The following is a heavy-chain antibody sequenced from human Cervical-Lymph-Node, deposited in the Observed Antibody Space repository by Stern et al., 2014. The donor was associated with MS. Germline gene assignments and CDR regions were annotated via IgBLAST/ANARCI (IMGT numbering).Heavy chain of an antibody. D-gene: IGHD1-1*01. J-gene: IGHJ6*02. CDR1: GDTFINFG. V-gene: IGHV1-69*01. CDR2: FIPLFGTT. CDR3: ARDNDDHGMDV. Sequence: VQLVQSGADVKKPGSSVKVSCTASGDTFINFGISWVRQAPGPGLEWMGGFIPLFGTTEYVQKFQGRVPIHGDASATTVYMELSGLRSEDTAVYYCARDNDDHGMDVWGQGTTVTVTS.